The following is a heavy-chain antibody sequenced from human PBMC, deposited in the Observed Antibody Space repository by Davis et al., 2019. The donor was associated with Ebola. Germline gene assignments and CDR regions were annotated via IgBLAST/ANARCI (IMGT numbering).Heavy chain of an antibody. CDR3: ARDFRPWQVVYSQFDY. J-gene: IGHJ4*02. Sequence: SETLSLTCTVSGGSISSDYWSWIRQPPGKGLEWIGSMYQSGTTYSNPSLKSRGTISLDTSKNQFSLKLSSVIAADTAVYYCARDFRPWQVVYSQFDYWGQGTLVTVSS. CDR2: MYQSGTT. D-gene: IGHD2-8*02. CDR1: GGSISSDY. V-gene: IGHV4-59*12.